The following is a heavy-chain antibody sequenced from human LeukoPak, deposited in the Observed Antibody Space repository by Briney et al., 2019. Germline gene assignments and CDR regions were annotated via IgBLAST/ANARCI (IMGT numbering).Heavy chain of an antibody. Sequence: GGSLRLSCAASGFTFSSYGMHWVRQAPGKGLEWVAVISYDGSNKYYADSVKGRFTISRDNSKNTLYLQMNSLRAEDTAVYYCAKVVLDSYGSRNDYWGQGTLVTVSS. V-gene: IGHV3-30*18. D-gene: IGHD5-18*01. CDR1: GFTFSSYG. CDR3: AKVVLDSYGSRNDY. J-gene: IGHJ4*02. CDR2: ISYDGSNK.